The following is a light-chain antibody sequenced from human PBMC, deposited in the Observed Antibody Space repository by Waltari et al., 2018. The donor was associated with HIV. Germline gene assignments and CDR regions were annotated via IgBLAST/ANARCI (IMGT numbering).Light chain of an antibody. CDR3: QQLNSYSSLT. J-gene: IGKJ3*01. CDR1: QGISNY. CDR2: GAS. V-gene: IGKV1-9*01. Sequence: DIQLTQSPSFLSASVGDRVTISGRASQGISNYLAWYQQKPGKAPKLLIYGASTLQSGVPARFSGSGSGTEFTLTIDSLQPDDFATYYCQQLNSYSSLTFGPGTKVDV.